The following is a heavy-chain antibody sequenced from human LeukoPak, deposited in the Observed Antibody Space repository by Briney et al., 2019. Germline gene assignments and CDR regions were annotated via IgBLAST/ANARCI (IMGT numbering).Heavy chain of an antibody. Sequence: PSETLSLTCAVYGGSFSGYYWSWVRQAPGKGLEWVANIKQDGSMKYYVDSVKGRFTISRDNAKNSLNLQMISLRAEDTAVYYCAREGTTVTTSFASWGQGTLVTVSS. V-gene: IGHV3-7*01. J-gene: IGHJ4*02. D-gene: IGHD4-17*01. CDR1: GGSFSGYY. CDR3: AREGTTVTTSFAS. CDR2: IKQDGSMK.